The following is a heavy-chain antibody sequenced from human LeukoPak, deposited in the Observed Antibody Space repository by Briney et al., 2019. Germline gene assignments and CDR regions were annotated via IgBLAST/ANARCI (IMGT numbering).Heavy chain of an antibody. CDR2: IKEDGSEK. CDR3: ARDSSGYQ. CDR1: GFTFSTYW. J-gene: IGHJ4*02. V-gene: IGHV3-7*01. D-gene: IGHD3-22*01. Sequence: HPGGSLRLSCAASGFTFSTYWMSWVRQAPGKGLEWVANIKEDGSEKYYGDSVKGRFTISRGNAKNSLYLEMNSLRVEDTAVYYCARDSSGYQWGQGTLVTVSS.